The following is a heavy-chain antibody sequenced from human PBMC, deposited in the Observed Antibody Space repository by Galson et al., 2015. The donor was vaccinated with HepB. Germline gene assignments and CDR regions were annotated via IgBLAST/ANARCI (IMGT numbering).Heavy chain of an antibody. D-gene: IGHD3-3*01. V-gene: IGHV1-24*01. J-gene: IGHJ5*02. CDR3: ATVESYWSGYDT. Sequence: VKVSCKVSGYTLSELNIHWVRQAPGKGLEWMGGFDPEDGEKVYAHKFQGRVIVTEDTSTDTAYMELSSLRFEDTAMYYCATVESYWSGYDTWGQGTLVTVSS. CDR2: FDPEDGEK. CDR1: GYTLSELN.